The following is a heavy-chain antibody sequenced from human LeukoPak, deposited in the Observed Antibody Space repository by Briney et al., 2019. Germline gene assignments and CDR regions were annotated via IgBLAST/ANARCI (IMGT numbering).Heavy chain of an antibody. D-gene: IGHD2-15*01. CDR3: ARHTCSGGSCYSIDY. CDR1: GGSISSYY. V-gene: IGHV4-59*08. CDR2: IYYSGST. Sequence: SETLSLTCTVSGGSISSYYWSWIRQPPGKGLEWIGYIYYSGSTNYNPSLKSRVTISVDTSKNQFSLKLSSVTAADTAVYYCARHTCSGGSCYSIDYWGQGTLGTVSS. J-gene: IGHJ4*02.